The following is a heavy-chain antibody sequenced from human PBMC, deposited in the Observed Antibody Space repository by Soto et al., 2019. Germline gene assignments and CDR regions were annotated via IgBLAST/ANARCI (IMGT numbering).Heavy chain of an antibody. J-gene: IGHJ5*02. V-gene: IGHV2-5*02. CDR1: GFSLSTCGVG. CDR2: IYWDDDK. D-gene: IGHD3-10*01. CDR3: AHSLRWFGGNWFDP. Sequence: QITLKESGPTLVKPTQTLTLTCTFSGFSLSTCGVGVAWIRQPPGKSLEWLALIYWDDDKRYSPSLKRRLTITKDISKNQVVLTRTNMDPVDTATYYCAHSLRWFGGNWFDPGGQGTLVTVSS.